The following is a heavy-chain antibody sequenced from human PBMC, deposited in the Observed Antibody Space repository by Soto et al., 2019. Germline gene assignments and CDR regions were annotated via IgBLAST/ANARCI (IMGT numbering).Heavy chain of an antibody. V-gene: IGHV4-39*01. CDR2: IYYSGST. CDR3: ARRVAVAGFYYFDY. D-gene: IGHD6-19*01. J-gene: IGHJ4*02. Sequence: QLQLQESGPGLVKPSETLSLTCTVSGGSISSSSYYWGWIRQPPGKGLEWIGSIYYSGSTYYNPSLKSRVTRSIDTAKNQFSLKLSSVTAADTAVYYCARRVAVAGFYYFDYWGQGTLVTVSS. CDR1: GGSISSSSYY.